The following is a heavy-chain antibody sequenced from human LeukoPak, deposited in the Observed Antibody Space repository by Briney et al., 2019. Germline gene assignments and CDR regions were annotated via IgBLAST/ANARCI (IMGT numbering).Heavy chain of an antibody. CDR3: ARGGEDSPLWFEPKQYSFDY. V-gene: IGHV3-53*01. Sequence: GGSLRLSCAASGFIVSSHYMSWVRQPPGKGLEWGSAIYSGGTTYYADSVKGRFTISRDDSKNTVFLLMNSLRAEDTAVYYCARGGEDSPLWFEPKQYSFDYWGQGALVTVSS. J-gene: IGHJ4*02. D-gene: IGHD3-10*01. CDR2: IYSGGTT. CDR1: GFIVSSHY.